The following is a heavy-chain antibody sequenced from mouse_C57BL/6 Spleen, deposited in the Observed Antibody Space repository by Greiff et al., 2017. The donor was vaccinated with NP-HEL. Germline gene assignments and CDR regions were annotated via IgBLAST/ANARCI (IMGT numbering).Heavy chain of an antibody. CDR2: ISSGSSTI. Sequence: DVHLVESGGGLVKPGGSLKLSCAASGFTFSDYGMHWVRQAPEKGLEWVAYISSGSSTIYYADTVKGRFTISRDNAKNTLFLQMTSLRSEDTAMYYCARAGSHWYFDVWGTGTTVTVSS. D-gene: IGHD1-1*02. J-gene: IGHJ1*03. CDR3: ARAGSHWYFDV. CDR1: GFTFSDYG. V-gene: IGHV5-17*01.